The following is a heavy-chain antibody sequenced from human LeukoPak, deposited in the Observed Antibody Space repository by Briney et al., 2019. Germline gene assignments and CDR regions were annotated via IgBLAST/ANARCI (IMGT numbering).Heavy chain of an antibody. CDR2: VYYTGST. V-gene: IGHV4-59*01. D-gene: IGHD5-12*01. CDR3: AREGYGGYGPGTFDY. Sequence: PSETLSLTCTVSGGSISSYYWSWLRQPPGKGLEWIGNVYYTGSTNYNPSLKSRVTISVDTSKNQFSLKLSSVTAADTAVYYCAREGYGGYGPGTFDYWRQGTLVTVSS. CDR1: GGSISSYY. J-gene: IGHJ4*02.